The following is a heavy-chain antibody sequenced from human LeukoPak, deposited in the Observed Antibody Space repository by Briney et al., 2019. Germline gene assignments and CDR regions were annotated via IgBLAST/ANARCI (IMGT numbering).Heavy chain of an antibody. J-gene: IGHJ5*02. CDR2: IRGSGGNT. D-gene: IGHD3-9*01. V-gene: IGHV3-23*01. Sequence: LGGSLRLSCAASGFTFSSYALSWVRQAPGKGLEWVSAIRGSGGNTYYADSVKGRFTISRDNSKNTLYLQMDSLRAEDTAVYYCVKGAHYDISTGYRLLKVDPWGQGTLVTVSS. CDR3: VKGAHYDISTGYRLLKVDP. CDR1: GFTFSSYA.